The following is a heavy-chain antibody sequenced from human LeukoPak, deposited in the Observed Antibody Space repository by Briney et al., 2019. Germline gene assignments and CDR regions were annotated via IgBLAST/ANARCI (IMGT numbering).Heavy chain of an antibody. Sequence: PAASVKVSCKASGGTFSSYAISWVRQAPGQGLEWMGGIIPIFGTANYAQKFQSRVTITADESTSTAYMELSSLRSEDTAVYYCARDIGAVAGFYFDYWGQGTLVTVSS. CDR2: IIPIFGTA. V-gene: IGHV1-69*13. CDR1: GGTFSSYA. J-gene: IGHJ4*02. CDR3: ARDIGAVAGFYFDY. D-gene: IGHD6-19*01.